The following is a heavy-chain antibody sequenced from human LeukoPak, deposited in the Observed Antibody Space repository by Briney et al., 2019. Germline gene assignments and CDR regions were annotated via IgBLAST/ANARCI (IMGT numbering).Heavy chain of an antibody. CDR2: INPNSGGT. D-gene: IGHD3-16*01. J-gene: IGHJ4*02. Sequence: ASVKVSCKASGYTFTGYYMHWVRQAPGQGLEWMGRINPNSGGTNYAQKFQGRVTMTRDTSISTAYMELSRLRSDDTAMYYCARGGSLVFGVLNDWGQGTLVTVSS. CDR1: GYTFTGYY. CDR3: ARGGSLVFGVLND. V-gene: IGHV1-2*06.